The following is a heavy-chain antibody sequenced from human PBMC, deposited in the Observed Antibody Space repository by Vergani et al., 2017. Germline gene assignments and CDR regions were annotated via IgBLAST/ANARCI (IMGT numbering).Heavy chain of an antibody. D-gene: IGHD2-15*01. CDR2: IHTGGST. CDR1: GESIRSGSHY. Sequence: QVQLQESGPGLVKPSQTLSLTCTVSGESIRSGSHYWSWIRQPAGKGPEWIGHIHTGGSTDLNPCFKSRVSISVDTSKRQFSLKLNSVTVADTAVYYCARSRPYSTSGSCPAIWGQGTLVTVSS. V-gene: IGHV4-61*02. J-gene: IGHJ4*02. CDR3: ARSRPYSTSGSCPAI.